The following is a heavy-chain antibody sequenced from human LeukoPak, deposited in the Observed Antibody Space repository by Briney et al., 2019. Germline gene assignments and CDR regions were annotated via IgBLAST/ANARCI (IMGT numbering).Heavy chain of an antibody. J-gene: IGHJ4*02. V-gene: IGHV3-11*04. Sequence: GGSLRLSCAASGFTFSIYSMSWIRQAPGKGLEWVSYISSGGSTIYYADSVKGRFTISRDNAKNSLYLQMNSLRAEDTAVYYCARDIYYYDSSGYYFPGGSDYWGQGTLVTVSS. CDR1: GFTFSIYS. CDR2: ISSGGSTI. CDR3: ARDIYYYDSSGYYFPGGSDY. D-gene: IGHD3-22*01.